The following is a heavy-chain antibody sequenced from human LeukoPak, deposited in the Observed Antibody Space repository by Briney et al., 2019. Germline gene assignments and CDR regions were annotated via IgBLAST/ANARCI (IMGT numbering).Heavy chain of an antibody. CDR3: ARDFGWLSGFDN. CDR2: ISYDGTSK. Sequence: GGSLRLSCAASGFTFSSYAIHWVRQAPGKGLEWVAIISYDGTSKYYADSVRGRFTISRDNSKNTLYLQMNSLRAEDTAVYYCARDFGWLSGFDNWGQGTLVTVSS. D-gene: IGHD3-9*01. CDR1: GFTFSSYA. V-gene: IGHV3-30-3*01. J-gene: IGHJ4*02.